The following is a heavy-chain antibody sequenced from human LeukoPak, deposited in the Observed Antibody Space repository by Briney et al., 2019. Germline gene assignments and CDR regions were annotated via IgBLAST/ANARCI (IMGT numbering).Heavy chain of an antibody. D-gene: IGHD2-2*02. CDR1: GGSISSGDYY. J-gene: IGHJ4*02. Sequence: PSQTLSLTCTVSGGSISSGDYYWSWIRQPPGKGLEWIGYIYYSGSTYYNPSLKSRVTISVDTSKIQFSLKLSSVTAADTAVYYCARGPRYCSSTSCYRPYYFDYWGQGTLVTVSS. CDR2: IYYSGST. V-gene: IGHV4-30-4*08. CDR3: ARGPRYCSSTSCYRPYYFDY.